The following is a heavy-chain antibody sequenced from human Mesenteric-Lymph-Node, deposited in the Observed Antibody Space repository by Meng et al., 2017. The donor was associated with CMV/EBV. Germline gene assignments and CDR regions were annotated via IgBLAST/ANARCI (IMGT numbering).Heavy chain of an antibody. CDR3: ARFSATGAYYYGMDV. V-gene: IGHV4-59*02. Sequence: ESLKISCTVSGAAVSRYYWSWIRQPPGKGLEYIAFFYDSANTNYSPSLKSRASMSVDPSKSQVSLNLYSVTAADTAVYYCARFSATGAYYYGMDVWGQGTTVTVSS. J-gene: IGHJ6*02. D-gene: IGHD3-10*01. CDR2: FYDSANT. CDR1: GAAVSRYY.